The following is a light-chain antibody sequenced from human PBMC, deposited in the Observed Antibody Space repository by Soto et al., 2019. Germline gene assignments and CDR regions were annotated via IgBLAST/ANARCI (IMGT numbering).Light chain of an antibody. CDR3: SSYTSSTPYV. CDR1: STDFVSYNR. Sequence: QSVLTQPPSVSGSPGQSVTISCTGTSTDFVSYNRVSWYQQPPGTAPKLIIYEASNRPSGVPDRFSGSKSGNTASLTISGLQAADEADYYCSSYTSSTPYVFGTGTKVTVL. CDR2: EAS. V-gene: IGLV2-18*02. J-gene: IGLJ1*01.